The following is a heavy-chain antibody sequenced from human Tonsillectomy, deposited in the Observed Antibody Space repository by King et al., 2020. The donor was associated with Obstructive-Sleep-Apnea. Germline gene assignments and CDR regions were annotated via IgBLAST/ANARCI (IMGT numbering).Heavy chain of an antibody. CDR3: AKDLSGKYSFHY. CDR2: ISRAGSRE. V-gene: IGHV3-30*14. CDR1: GFIFSSHE. Sequence: VQLVESGGGVVQPGGSLRLSCAVSGFIFSSHEMYWVRQTPGKGLEWVAFISRAGSREYYADSVRGRFTISRDNSRNTLYLQMNSLRAEETAMYYCAKDLSGKYSFHYWGQGTLVTVSS. J-gene: IGHJ4*02. D-gene: IGHD1-26*01.